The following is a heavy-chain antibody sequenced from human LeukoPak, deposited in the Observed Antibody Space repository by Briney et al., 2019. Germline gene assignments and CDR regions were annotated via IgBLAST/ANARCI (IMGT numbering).Heavy chain of an antibody. Sequence: SETLSLTCTVSGGSISSDSYYWSWIRQPAGKGLEWIGRIYTSGSTNYNPSLKSRVTISVDTSKNQFSLKLSSVTAADTAVYYCARDSIGYYYLLDYWGQGTLVTVSS. V-gene: IGHV4-61*02. CDR3: ARDSIGYYYLLDY. CDR1: GGSISSDSYY. CDR2: IYTSGST. J-gene: IGHJ4*02. D-gene: IGHD3-22*01.